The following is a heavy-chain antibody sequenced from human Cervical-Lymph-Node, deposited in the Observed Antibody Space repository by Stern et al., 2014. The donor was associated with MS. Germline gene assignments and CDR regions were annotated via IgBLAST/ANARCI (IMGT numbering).Heavy chain of an antibody. CDR2: ISYDGST. Sequence: DQLVESGPGVVKPSETLSLTCTVSGGSISSYYWSWIRQPPGKGLEVIGYISYDGSTNYNSSLKSRVTISLDTSKKKFFLKLDSVSAADTAVYFCARVSTSFDDWGQGTLVTVSS. CDR3: ARVSTSFDD. J-gene: IGHJ4*02. CDR1: GGSISSYY. V-gene: IGHV4-59*01.